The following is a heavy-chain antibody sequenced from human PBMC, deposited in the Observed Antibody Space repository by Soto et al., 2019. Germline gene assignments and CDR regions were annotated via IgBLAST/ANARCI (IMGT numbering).Heavy chain of an antibody. CDR3: DKRIRERQAFDV. Sequence: SGPTLVNPTQTLTLTCTFSGFSLNTGGVGVGWIRQPPGKPLEWLALVYWNDDERYRPSLKNRLAIIKDTSKNQVVLTMTNMDPVETGKYYCDKRIRERQAFDVWGQGTVVTVSS. CDR2: VYWNDDE. CDR1: GFSLNTGGVG. D-gene: IGHD1-1*01. J-gene: IGHJ3*01. V-gene: IGHV2-5*04.